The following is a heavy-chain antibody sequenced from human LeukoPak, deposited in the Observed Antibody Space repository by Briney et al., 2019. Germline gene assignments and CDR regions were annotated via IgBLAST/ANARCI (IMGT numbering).Heavy chain of an antibody. J-gene: IGHJ4*02. CDR1: GFTFSSYG. CDR3: AKQSYYDFWSGYYTSWYFDY. V-gene: IGHV3-30*02. Sequence: GGSLRLSCAASGFTFSSYGMHWVRQAPGKGLVWVAFIRYDGSNKYYADSVKGRFTISRDNSKNTLYLQMNSLRAEDTAVYYCAKQSYYDFWSGYYTSWYFDYWGQGTLVTVSS. D-gene: IGHD3-3*01. CDR2: IRYDGSNK.